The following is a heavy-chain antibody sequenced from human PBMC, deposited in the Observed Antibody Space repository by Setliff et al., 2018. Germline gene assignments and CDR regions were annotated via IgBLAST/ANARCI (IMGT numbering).Heavy chain of an antibody. J-gene: IGHJ4*02. CDR2: ISSSGSTI. V-gene: IGHV3-11*01. Sequence: GSLRLSCAASGFTFSDYYMSWIRQAPGKGLEWVSYISSSGSTIYYADSVKGRFTISRDNSKNTLYLQMNSLRAEDTAVYYCARAPYYYDSSGYYSDYWGQGTLVTVSS. CDR3: ARAPYYYDSSGYYSDY. CDR1: GFTFSDYY. D-gene: IGHD3-22*01.